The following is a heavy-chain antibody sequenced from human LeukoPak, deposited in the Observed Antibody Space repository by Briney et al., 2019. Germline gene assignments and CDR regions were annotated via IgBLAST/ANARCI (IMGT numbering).Heavy chain of an antibody. J-gene: IGHJ4*02. D-gene: IGHD4-23*01. CDR1: GYTLTELS. CDR2: FDPEDVET. CDR3: TTATVVTPTFGY. Sequence: ASVKVSCKVSGYTLTELSMHWVRQAPGKGLEWMGGFDPEDVETIYAQKFQGRVTMTEDTSTDTAYMELSSLRSEDTAVYYCTTATVVTPTFGYWGQGTLVTVSS. V-gene: IGHV1-24*01.